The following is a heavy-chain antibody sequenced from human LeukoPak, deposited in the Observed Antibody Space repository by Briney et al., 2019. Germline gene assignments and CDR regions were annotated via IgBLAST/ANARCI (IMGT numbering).Heavy chain of an antibody. CDR3: AKRLGMFFDY. Sequence: GRSLRLSCEASGFSFSSYGMHWVRQAPGKGLEWVSAISGSGGSTYYADSVKGRFTISRDNSKNTLYLQMNSLRAEDTAVYYCAKRLGMFFDYWGQGTLVTVSS. CDR1: GFSFSSYG. D-gene: IGHD7-27*01. V-gene: IGHV3-23*01. J-gene: IGHJ4*02. CDR2: ISGSGGST.